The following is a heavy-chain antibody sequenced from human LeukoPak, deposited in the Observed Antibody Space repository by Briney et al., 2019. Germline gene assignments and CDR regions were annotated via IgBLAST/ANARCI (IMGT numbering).Heavy chain of an antibody. CDR3: ARDSSSSGTDY. J-gene: IGHJ4*02. CDR2: INHSGST. D-gene: IGHD6-6*01. V-gene: IGHV4-34*01. CDR1: GGSFSGYY. Sequence: SETLSLTCAVYGGSFSGYYWSWIRQPPAKGLEWIGEINHSGSTNYNPSLKSRVAISVDTSKNQFSLKLSSVTAADTAVYYCARDSSSSGTDYWGQGTLVTVSS.